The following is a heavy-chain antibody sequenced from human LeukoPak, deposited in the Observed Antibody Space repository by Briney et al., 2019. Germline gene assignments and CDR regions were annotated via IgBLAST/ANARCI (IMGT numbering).Heavy chain of an antibody. V-gene: IGHV3-74*01. Sequence: GGSLRLSCAASGFTFSSYWMYWVRQAPGKGLVWVSRINSDGSSTSHADSVKGRFTISRDNAKNTLYLQMNSPGAEDTAVYYCAREGGYSHAFDYWGQGTLVTVSS. CDR1: GFTFSSYW. CDR2: INSDGSST. D-gene: IGHD3-22*01. CDR3: AREGGYSHAFDY. J-gene: IGHJ4*02.